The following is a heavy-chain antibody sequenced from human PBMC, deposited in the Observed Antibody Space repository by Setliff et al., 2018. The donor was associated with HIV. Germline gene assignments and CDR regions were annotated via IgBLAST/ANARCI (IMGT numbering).Heavy chain of an antibody. D-gene: IGHD3-16*01. Sequence: PLETLSLTCTVSGGSISGSSYYWGWIRQPPGKGLERIGSIYYSGSTYYTPSLKSRVTISVDTSKNQFSLKLSAVTAADTAVFYCARTSVITLALDYWGQGTLVTVSS. J-gene: IGHJ4*02. V-gene: IGHV4-39*01. CDR2: IYYSGST. CDR3: ARTSVITLALDY. CDR1: GGSISGSSYY.